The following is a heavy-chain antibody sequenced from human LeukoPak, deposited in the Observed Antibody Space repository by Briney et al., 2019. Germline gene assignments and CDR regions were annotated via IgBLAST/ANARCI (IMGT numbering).Heavy chain of an antibody. J-gene: IGHJ6*04. D-gene: IGHD3-10*01. V-gene: IGHV1-69*06. Sequence: GASVKVSCKASGGTFSSYAISWVRQAPGQGLEWMGGIIPIFGTANYAQKFQGRVTITADKSTSTAYMELSSLRSGDTAVYYCARDGFGDMEPSYYYYGMDVWGKGTTVTVSS. CDR3: ARDGFGDMEPSYYYYGMDV. CDR2: IIPIFGTA. CDR1: GGTFSSYA.